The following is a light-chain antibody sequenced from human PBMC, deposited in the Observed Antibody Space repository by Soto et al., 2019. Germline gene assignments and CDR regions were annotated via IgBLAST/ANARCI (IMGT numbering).Light chain of an antibody. CDR1: SGHTTYA. V-gene: IGLV4-69*02. CDR2: VTIDGSH. J-gene: IGLJ3*02. Sequence: QSALTQSPSTSASLGASVKLTCTLTSGHTTYAITLHQLQPEKGPRYLLRVTIDGSHSKGDGIPDRFSGSSSGAERYLTISNLQSEDEADYYCQTWSTAVHWVFGEGTKVTVL. CDR3: QTWSTAVHWV.